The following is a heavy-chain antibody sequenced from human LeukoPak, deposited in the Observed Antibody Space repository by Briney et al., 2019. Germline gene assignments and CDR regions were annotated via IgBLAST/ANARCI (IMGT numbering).Heavy chain of an antibody. D-gene: IGHD2/OR15-2a*01. Sequence: ASVKVSCKASGYTFTGYYIHWVRQAPGQGLEWMGWINPNSGGTNYIQKFQGRVIMTRDTSISTAYMELSRVRSDDTAVYYCARSTTPNENEYFEHWGQGTLVTVSS. CDR3: ARSTTPNENEYFEH. V-gene: IGHV1-2*02. CDR2: INPNSGGT. CDR1: GYTFTGYY. J-gene: IGHJ1*01.